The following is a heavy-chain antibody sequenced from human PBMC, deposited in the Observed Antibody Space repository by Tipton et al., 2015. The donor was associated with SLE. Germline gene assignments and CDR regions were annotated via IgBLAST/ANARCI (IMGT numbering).Heavy chain of an antibody. J-gene: IGHJ2*01. V-gene: IGHV3-23*03. Sequence: SLRLSCTASGFTFGDYAMSWFRQAPGKGLEWVSVVYASGSPTYYADSVKGRFTVSRDNSRNTLYLQMDDLRDEDTAVYYCARDSATCCWYFDLWGHGTLVTVSS. CDR3: ARDSATCCWYFDL. CDR2: VYASGSPT. CDR1: GFTFGDYA. D-gene: IGHD2-2*01.